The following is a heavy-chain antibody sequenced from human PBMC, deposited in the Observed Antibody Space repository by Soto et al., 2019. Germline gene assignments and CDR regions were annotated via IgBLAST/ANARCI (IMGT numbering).Heavy chain of an antibody. V-gene: IGHV4-31*03. J-gene: IGHJ1*01. CDR2: IYYSGRN. CDR3: ARAPDSEGDFQH. D-gene: IGHD1-26*01. CDR1: GGSISSGGYY. Sequence: QVQLQESGPGLVKPSQTLSLTCTVSGGSISSGGYYWSWIRQHPGKGLEWIGYIYYSGRNYYNPSLKSRVTISGDTSKNQFSLKLSSVTAADTAVYYCARAPDSEGDFQHWGQGTLVTVSS.